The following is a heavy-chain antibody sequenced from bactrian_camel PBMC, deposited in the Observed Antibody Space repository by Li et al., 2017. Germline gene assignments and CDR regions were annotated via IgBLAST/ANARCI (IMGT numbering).Heavy chain of an antibody. V-gene: IGHV3S42*01. D-gene: IGHD5*01. CDR1: GFTFSGNA. J-gene: IGHJ4*01. CDR2: INEDGSDT. Sequence: QLVESGGGLVQPGGSLRLSCVGSGFTFSGNAMSWVRQAPGKGLEWISSINEDGSDTSYVASVKGRFTISRDNARNMLYLQMSSLKIEDTAMYFCAYGFDGPVGRLYGQGTQVTVS.